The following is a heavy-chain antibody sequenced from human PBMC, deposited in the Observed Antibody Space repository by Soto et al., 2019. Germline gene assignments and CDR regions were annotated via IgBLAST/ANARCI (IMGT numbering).Heavy chain of an antibody. Sequence: SETLSLTCTVSGDSFSNYYCNWVRKSAGKGLEWIGRIYPTGSTTYKPSLKSRLTMSVDASKNQFSLRLTSMTAADTAVYYCATGRSEVVPGAMDTWGQGTLVTVSS. CDR3: ATGRSEVVPGAMDT. CDR2: IYPTGST. V-gene: IGHV4-4*07. D-gene: IGHD2-2*01. CDR1: GDSFSNYY. J-gene: IGHJ5*02.